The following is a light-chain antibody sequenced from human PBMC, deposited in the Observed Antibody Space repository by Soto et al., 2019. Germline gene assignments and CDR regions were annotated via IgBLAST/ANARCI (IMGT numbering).Light chain of an antibody. Sequence: SYQLTQPPSVSVAPGQTARITCGGDKIGSKIVHWYRQRPGQAPVAVVFDASDRPSGIPDRISASRSGDTATLTISRVDAGDEADYYCQVWASTDEFFDFGSGTKVTVL. CDR2: DAS. CDR3: QVWASTDEFFD. J-gene: IGLJ1*01. V-gene: IGLV3-21*02. CDR1: KIGSKI.